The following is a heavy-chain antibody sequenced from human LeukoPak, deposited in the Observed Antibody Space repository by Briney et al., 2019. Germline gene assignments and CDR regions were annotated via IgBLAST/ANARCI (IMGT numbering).Heavy chain of an antibody. Sequence: SETLSLTCSVSGDSISMHYWSWIRQPPGKGLEWIGYIDHTGSTNYNPSLNSRVTISRDMSKNHFSLELSSVTAADTAVYFCARRRVSSSRWSSTYHHHFYLEVWGKGTTVTVSS. CDR3: ARRRVSSSRWSSTYHHHFYLEV. CDR2: IDHTGST. J-gene: IGHJ6*03. D-gene: IGHD6-13*01. CDR1: GDSISMHY. V-gene: IGHV4-59*11.